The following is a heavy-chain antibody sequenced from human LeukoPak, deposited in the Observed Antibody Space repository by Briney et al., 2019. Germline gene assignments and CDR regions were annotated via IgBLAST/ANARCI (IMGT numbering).Heavy chain of an antibody. CDR1: GFTSSNYW. V-gene: IGHV3-74*01. D-gene: IGHD3-10*01. J-gene: IGHJ4*02. CDR2: INRDGSTT. Sequence: GGSPRLSCAASGFTSSNYWVHWVRQAPGKGLVWVSRINRDGSTTNYADSVKGRFTVSRDNAKNTLNLQMNSLRAEDTAVYYCARDRKSGESSEFDFWGQGTLVTVSS. CDR3: ARDRKSGESSEFDF.